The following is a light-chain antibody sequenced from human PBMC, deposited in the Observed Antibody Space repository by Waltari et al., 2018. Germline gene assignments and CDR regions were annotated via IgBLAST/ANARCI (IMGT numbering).Light chain of an antibody. Sequence: SVLHTANNQNWLAWYQHKPGQPPKLLMYWASTRESGVPDRFSGSWSGTDFTLTINILQAADVAVYYCQQSYMAPYTFGQGTKLEIK. CDR3: QQSYMAPYT. CDR2: WAS. V-gene: IGKV4-1*01. CDR1: SVLHTANNQNW. J-gene: IGKJ2*01.